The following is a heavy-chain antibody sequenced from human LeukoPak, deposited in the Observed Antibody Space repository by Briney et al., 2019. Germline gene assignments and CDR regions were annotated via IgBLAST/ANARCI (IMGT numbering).Heavy chain of an antibody. Sequence: PSETLSLTCTVSGGSISSGSYYWSWIRQPAGKGLEWIGRIYTSGSTNYNPSLKSRVTISVDTSKNQFSLKLSSVTAADTAVYYCARDSRGAHAFDIWGQGTMVTVSS. V-gene: IGHV4-61*02. J-gene: IGHJ3*02. CDR3: ARDSRGAHAFDI. CDR2: IYTSGST. CDR1: GGSISSGSYY. D-gene: IGHD1-26*01.